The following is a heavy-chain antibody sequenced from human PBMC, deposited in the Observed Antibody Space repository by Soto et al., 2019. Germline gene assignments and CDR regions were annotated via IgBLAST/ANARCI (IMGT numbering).Heavy chain of an antibody. D-gene: IGHD6-13*01. CDR1: GFTFSSYS. CDR2: ISSSSSYI. V-gene: IGHV3-21*01. Sequence: EVQLVESGGGLVKPGGSLRLSCAVSGFTFSSYSMNWVRQAPGKGLEWVSSISSSSSYIYYADSVKGRFTISRDNAKNSLYLQMNSLRAEDTAVYYCARYSEVIAAAGTYGMDVWGQGTTVTVSS. CDR3: ARYSEVIAAAGTYGMDV. J-gene: IGHJ6*02.